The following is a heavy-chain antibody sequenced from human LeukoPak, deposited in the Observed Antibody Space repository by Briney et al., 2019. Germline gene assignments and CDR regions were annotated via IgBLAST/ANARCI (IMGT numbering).Heavy chain of an antibody. CDR3: AKDLVLGVVPAAILHY. J-gene: IGHJ4*02. Sequence: GGSLRLSCAASGFTFSSYGMHWVRQAPGKGLEWVAFIRYDGSNKYYADSVNGRFTISRDNSKNTLYLQMNRLGAEDTAVYYCAKDLVLGVVPAAILHYWGQGTLVTVSS. V-gene: IGHV3-30*02. CDR1: GFTFSSYG. CDR2: IRYDGSNK. D-gene: IGHD2-2*01.